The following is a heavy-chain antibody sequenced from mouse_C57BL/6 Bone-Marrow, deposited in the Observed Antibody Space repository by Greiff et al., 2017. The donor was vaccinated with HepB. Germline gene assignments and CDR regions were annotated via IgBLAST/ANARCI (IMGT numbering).Heavy chain of an antibody. D-gene: IGHD1-1*01. Sequence: QVHVKQPGAELVMPGASVKLSCKASGYTFTSYWMHWVKQRPGQGLEWIGEIDPSDSDTNYNQKFKGKSTLTVDKSSSTAYMQLSRLTSDDSAVYYCSRRIKYYGSSYFDYWGQGTTLTVSS. CDR2: IDPSDSDT. CDR1: GYTFTSYW. J-gene: IGHJ2*01. CDR3: SRRIKYYGSSYFDY. V-gene: IGHV1-69*01.